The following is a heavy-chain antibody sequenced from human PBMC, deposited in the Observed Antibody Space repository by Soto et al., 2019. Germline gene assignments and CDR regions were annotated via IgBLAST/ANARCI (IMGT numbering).Heavy chain of an antibody. J-gene: IGHJ4*02. CDR1: GYSFSNFW. D-gene: IGHD3-10*01. V-gene: IGHV5-51*01. CDR2: FYPDDSDT. CDR3: ASSLLVTSTMNYFDL. Sequence: GESLKISCQASGYSFSNFWIAWVRQRPGEGLELLGIFYPDDSDTRYSPSFLGQVTISADKSIKTTYLQWSSLKSSDTAIYFCASSLLVTSTMNYFDLWGQGTLVTVSS.